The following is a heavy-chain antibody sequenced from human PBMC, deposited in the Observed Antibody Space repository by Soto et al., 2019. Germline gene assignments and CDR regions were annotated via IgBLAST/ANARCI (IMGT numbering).Heavy chain of an antibody. CDR3: ARHEGNGNVWPLDY. J-gene: IGHJ4*02. Sequence: QVQLLESGPGLVKPSETLSLTCTVSGDSIGTTHSYWAWIRPSPGTGLEWIGNIHYSGSTYYMPSLRSRVTLSVDTSKNQFSLRLTSVTAEDTAVYYCARHEGNGNVWPLDYWGQGILVTVSS. D-gene: IGHD2-8*01. CDR2: IHYSGST. V-gene: IGHV4-39*01. CDR1: GDSIGTTHSY.